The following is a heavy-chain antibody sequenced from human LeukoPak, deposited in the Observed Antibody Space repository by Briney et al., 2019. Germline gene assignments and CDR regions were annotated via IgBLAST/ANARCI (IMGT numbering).Heavy chain of an antibody. CDR2: IYYSGIA. Sequence: PSETLSLTCTVSGGSISSYFWSWIRQPPGKGLEWIGYIYYSGIANYNPSLKSRVTISVDTSKNQFSLKLSSVTAADTAVYYCARQRGVGSYYFDYWGQGTLVTVSS. CDR3: ARQRGVGSYYFDY. D-gene: IGHD3-10*01. CDR1: GGSISSYF. V-gene: IGHV4-59*08. J-gene: IGHJ4*02.